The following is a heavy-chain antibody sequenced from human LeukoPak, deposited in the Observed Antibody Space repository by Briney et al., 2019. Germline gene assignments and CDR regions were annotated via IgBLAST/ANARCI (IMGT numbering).Heavy chain of an antibody. J-gene: IGHJ3*02. Sequence: SQTLSLTCTVSGGSISSGSYYWSWIRQPAGKGLEWIGRIYTSGSPNYNPSLKSRVTISVDTSKNQFSLKLSSVTAADTAVYYCARVSGYCSGGSCPPVGIWGQGTMVTVSS. D-gene: IGHD2-15*01. CDR2: IYTSGSP. CDR1: GGSISSGSYY. CDR3: ARVSGYCSGGSCPPVGI. V-gene: IGHV4-61*02.